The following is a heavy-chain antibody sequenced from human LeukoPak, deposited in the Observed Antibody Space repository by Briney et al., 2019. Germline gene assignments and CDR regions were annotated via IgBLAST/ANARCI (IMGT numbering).Heavy chain of an antibody. V-gene: IGHV3-48*03. CDR3: AREDATALDY. D-gene: IGHD4-17*01. CDR2: ISSSGSTI. J-gene: IGHJ4*02. CDR1: GFTFSRYE. Sequence: GGSLRLSCAASGFTFSRYEMNWVRQAPGKGLEGVSYISSSGSTIYYADSVKGRFTISRDNAKNSLYLQMNSLRAEDTAVYYCAREDATALDYWGQGTLVTVSS.